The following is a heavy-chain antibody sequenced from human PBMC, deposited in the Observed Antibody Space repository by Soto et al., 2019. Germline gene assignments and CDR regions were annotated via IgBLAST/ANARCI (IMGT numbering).Heavy chain of an antibody. Sequence: SQTLSLTCAISGDSVSSNNAAWNWIRQSPSRGLEWLGRTYYRSRWYNDYAVSVKSQITVNPDTSKNQFSLQLTSVTPEDTAVYYCAGTTSHYWYYMDVWGKGTTVTVSS. J-gene: IGHJ6*03. CDR2: TYYRSRWYN. D-gene: IGHD1-7*01. CDR3: AGTTSHYWYYMDV. CDR1: GDSVSSNNAA. V-gene: IGHV6-1*01.